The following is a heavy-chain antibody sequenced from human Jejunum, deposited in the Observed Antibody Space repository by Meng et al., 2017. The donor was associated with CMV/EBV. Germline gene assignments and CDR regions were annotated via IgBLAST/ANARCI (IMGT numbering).Heavy chain of an antibody. CDR1: GCTLTFYW. Sequence: AAAGCTLTFYWIHWVREAAGKGLVWVSRINNDGSRINYADSVKGRFTISKDNAKNTVFLHMNSLRAEDTAVYYCATSPYRSSSVFDYWGPGTLVTVSS. CDR3: ATSPYRSSSVFDY. D-gene: IGHD6-6*01. V-gene: IGHV3-74*01. CDR2: INNDGSRI. J-gene: IGHJ4*02.